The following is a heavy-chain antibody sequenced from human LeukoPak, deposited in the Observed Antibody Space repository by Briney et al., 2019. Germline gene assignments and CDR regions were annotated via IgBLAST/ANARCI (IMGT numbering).Heavy chain of an antibody. CDR1: GFTFSSYS. J-gene: IGHJ4*02. CDR2: ISSSSTI. CDR3: ARDFLEDTL. Sequence: GGSLRLSCAASGFTFSSYSMNWVRQAPGKGLEWLSYISSSSTIYYADSVKGRFTISRDNAKNSLYLQMSSLRVEDTAVYYCARDFLEDTLWGQGTLVTVSS. D-gene: IGHD2-15*01. V-gene: IGHV3-48*01.